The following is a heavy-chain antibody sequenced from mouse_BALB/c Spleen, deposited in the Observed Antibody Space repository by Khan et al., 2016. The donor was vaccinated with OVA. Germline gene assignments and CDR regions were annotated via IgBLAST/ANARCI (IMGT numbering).Heavy chain of an antibody. CDR1: GCSLTTYG. J-gene: IGHJ3*01. V-gene: IGHV2-2*01. CDR2: IRSAGKT. CDR3: ARNSYMYDFTY. Sequence: QVQLKQSGPGLVRPSQTLSITCTVSGCSLTTYGVHWVRQSPGKGLEWLGVIRSAGKTDYNAAFISRLSITKDNSKSQVFFKMNSLQADDTAMYYCARNSYMYDFTYWGQGTLVTVSA. D-gene: IGHD2-14*01.